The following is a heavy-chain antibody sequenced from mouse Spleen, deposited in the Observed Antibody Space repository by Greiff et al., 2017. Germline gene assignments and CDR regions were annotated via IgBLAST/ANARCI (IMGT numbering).Heavy chain of an antibody. V-gene: IGHV2-2*01. CDR2: IWSGGST. D-gene: IGHD2-3*01. Sequence: QVQLKESGPGLVQPSQSLSITCTVSAFSLTSYGVHWVRQSPGKGLEWLGVIWSGGSTDYNAAFISRLSISKDNSKSQVFFKMNSLQADDTAIYYCARNTYDGYLYAMDYWGQGTSVTVSS. CDR3: ARNTYDGYLYAMDY. CDR1: AFSLTSYG. J-gene: IGHJ4*01.